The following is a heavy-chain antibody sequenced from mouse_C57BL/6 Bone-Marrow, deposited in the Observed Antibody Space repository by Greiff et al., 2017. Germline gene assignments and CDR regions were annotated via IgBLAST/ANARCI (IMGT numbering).Heavy chain of an antibody. CDR2: IYPRSGNT. CDR1: GYTFTSYG. J-gene: IGHJ4*01. Sequence: LVESGAELARPGASVKLSCKASGYTFTSYGISWVKQRTGQGLEWIGEIYPRSGNTYYNEKFKGKATLTADKSSSTAYMELRSLTSEDSAVYFCANLLRAMDYWGQGTSVTVAS. D-gene: IGHD2-1*01. CDR3: ANLLRAMDY. V-gene: IGHV1-81*01.